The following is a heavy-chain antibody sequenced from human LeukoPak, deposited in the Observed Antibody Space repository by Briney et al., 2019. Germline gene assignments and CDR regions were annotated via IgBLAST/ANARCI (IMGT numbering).Heavy chain of an antibody. CDR3: ARDMAITMIVVVTGFDP. CDR2: INPNSGGT. D-gene: IGHD3-22*01. V-gene: IGHV1-2*02. CDR1: GYTFTGYY. Sequence: ASVKVSCKASGYTFTGYYMHWVRQASGQGLEWMGWINPNSGGTNYAQKFQGRVTMTRDTSISTAYMELSRLRSDDTAVYYCARDMAITMIVVVTGFDPWGQGTLVTVSS. J-gene: IGHJ5*02.